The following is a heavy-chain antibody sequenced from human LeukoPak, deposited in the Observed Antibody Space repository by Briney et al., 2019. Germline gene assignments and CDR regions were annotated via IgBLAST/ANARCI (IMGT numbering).Heavy chain of an antibody. CDR1: GHIFTSYY. CDR3: ARGRSYYDTSGYYYEGDAFDI. Sequence: ASVRVSCKASGHIFTSYYMYWVRRAPGQGLEWMGVINPSGGSIRYAQKFQGRVTMTRDTSTSTVYMELSSLRSEDTAVYYCARGRSYYDTSGYYYEGDAFDIWGQGTMVTVSS. CDR2: INPSGGSI. J-gene: IGHJ3*02. D-gene: IGHD3-22*01. V-gene: IGHV1-46*01.